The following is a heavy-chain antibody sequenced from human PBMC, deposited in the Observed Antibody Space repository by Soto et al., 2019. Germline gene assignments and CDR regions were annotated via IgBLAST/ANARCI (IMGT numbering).Heavy chain of an antibody. CDR1: GDSITDYY. CDR3: ARLSIYDTSFDP. D-gene: IGHD2-2*02. J-gene: IGHJ5*02. Sequence: SETLSLTCAVSGDSITDYYWTWIRQPPGKGLEWIGFKFYSGSTNYNSSLGSRVSISVDPSKNQFSLKLNSVTAADTAVYYCARLSIYDTSFDPWGQGTLVTVSS. V-gene: IGHV4-59*08. CDR2: KFYSGST.